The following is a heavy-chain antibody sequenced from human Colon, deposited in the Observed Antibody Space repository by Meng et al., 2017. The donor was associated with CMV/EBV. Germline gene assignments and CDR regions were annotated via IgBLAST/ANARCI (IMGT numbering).Heavy chain of an antibody. CDR1: GGSITSYY. Sequence: QVQHQEAGPGLVKPSETLSLTCTVSGGSITSYYLSWIRQPPGKGLEWIGYFYYSGSTNYNPSLKSRVTISVDTSKNQLSLKLSSVTAADTAVYYCATGGTNWFDPWGQGTLVTVSS. J-gene: IGHJ5*02. CDR3: ATGGTNWFDP. V-gene: IGHV4-59*01. CDR2: FYYSGST. D-gene: IGHD3-16*01.